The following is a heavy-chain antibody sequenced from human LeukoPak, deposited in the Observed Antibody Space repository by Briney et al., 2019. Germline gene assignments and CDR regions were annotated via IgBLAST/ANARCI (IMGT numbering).Heavy chain of an antibody. CDR2: ISPSGDIT. CDR1: GFPFSSHG. V-gene: IGHV3-23*01. Sequence: GGSLRLPCAASGFPFSSHGINWARQAPGKGLEWVSGISPSGDITYYTDPVQGRFTISRDNSKNMMYVQMNSLRAEDTAVYYCAKGVGHYWGQGTLVTVSS. J-gene: IGHJ4*02. CDR3: AKGVGHY. D-gene: IGHD1-26*01.